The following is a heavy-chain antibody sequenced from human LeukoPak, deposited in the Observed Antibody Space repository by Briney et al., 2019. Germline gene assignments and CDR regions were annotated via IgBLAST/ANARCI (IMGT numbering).Heavy chain of an antibody. V-gene: IGHV4-34*01. D-gene: IGHD4-17*01. CDR3: ASRNADGDYSWAYFDY. Sequence: PSETLSLTCTVSGGSISSYYWSWIRQPPGKGLEWIGEINHSGSTNYNPSLKSRVTISVDTSKNQFSLKLSSVTAADTAVYYCASRNADGDYSWAYFDYWGQGTLVTVSS. J-gene: IGHJ4*02. CDR2: INHSGST. CDR1: GGSISSYY.